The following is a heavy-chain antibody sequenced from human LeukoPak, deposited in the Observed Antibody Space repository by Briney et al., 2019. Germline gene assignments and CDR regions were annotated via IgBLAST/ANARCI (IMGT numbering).Heavy chain of an antibody. V-gene: IGHV4-34*01. CDR2: INHSGST. CDR3: ARARVMVRGVIIRYYFDY. Sequence: PSGTLSLTCAVYGGSFSGYYWSWVRQPPGKGLEWSGEINHSGSTNYNPSLTSRVTISVDTSKNQISLKLSSVTAAGTAVYYCARARVMVRGVIIRYYFDYWGQGTLVTVSS. D-gene: IGHD3-10*01. CDR1: GGSFSGYY. J-gene: IGHJ4*02.